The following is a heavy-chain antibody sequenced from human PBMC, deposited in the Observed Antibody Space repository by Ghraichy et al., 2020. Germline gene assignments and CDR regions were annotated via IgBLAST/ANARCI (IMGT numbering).Heavy chain of an antibody. J-gene: IGHJ4*02. Sequence: GGSLRLSCAASGFTFSSYAMSWVRQAPGKGLEWVSAISGSGGSTYYADSVKGRFTISRDNSKNTLYLQMNSLRAEDTAVYYCAKVSTMVRGVMVPIKLDYWGQGTLVTVSS. V-gene: IGHV3-23*01. CDR2: ISGSGGST. CDR3: AKVSTMVRGVMVPIKLDY. D-gene: IGHD3-10*01. CDR1: GFTFSSYA.